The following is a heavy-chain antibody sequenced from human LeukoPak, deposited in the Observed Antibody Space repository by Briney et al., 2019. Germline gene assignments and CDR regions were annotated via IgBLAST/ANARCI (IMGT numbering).Heavy chain of an antibody. CDR2: IYHSGST. V-gene: IGHV4-38-2*01. D-gene: IGHD3-10*01. CDR3: ATNYGSGSYYILVY. CDR1: GYSISSGYF. J-gene: IGHJ4*02. Sequence: KPSETLSLTCAVSGYSISSGYFWGWIRQPPGKGLEWIGSIYHSGSTYYNPSLKSRVTISLNTSKNQFSLKLSSVTVADTAVYYCATNYGSGSYYILVYWGQGTLVTVSS.